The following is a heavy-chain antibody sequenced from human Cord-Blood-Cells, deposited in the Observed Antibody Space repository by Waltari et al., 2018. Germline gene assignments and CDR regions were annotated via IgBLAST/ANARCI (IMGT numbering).Heavy chain of an antibody. D-gene: IGHD2-2*02. CDR1: GGSFSGYY. CDR2: INHSGST. Sequence: QVQLQQWGAGLLKPSETLSLTCAVYGGSFSGYYWSWIRQPPGKGLEWIGEINHSGSTNYNPSLKSRVTISVDTSKNQFSLKLSSVTAADTAVYYCARAGRSAISFDYWAREPWSPSPQ. CDR3: ARAGRSAISFDY. J-gene: IGHJ4*02. V-gene: IGHV4-34*01.